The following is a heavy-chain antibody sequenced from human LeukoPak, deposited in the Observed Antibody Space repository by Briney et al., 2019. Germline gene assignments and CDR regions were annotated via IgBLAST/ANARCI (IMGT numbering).Heavy chain of an antibody. CDR2: ISWNSGSI. Sequence: GGSLRLSCAASGFTFDDYAMHWVRQAPGKGLEWVSGISWNSGSIGYADSVKGRFTISRDNSKNTLYLQMNSLRAEDTAVYYCAKGDIVVVPAVKLRVGMDVWGKGTTVTVSS. J-gene: IGHJ6*04. D-gene: IGHD2-2*01. V-gene: IGHV3-9*01. CDR3: AKGDIVVVPAVKLRVGMDV. CDR1: GFTFDDYA.